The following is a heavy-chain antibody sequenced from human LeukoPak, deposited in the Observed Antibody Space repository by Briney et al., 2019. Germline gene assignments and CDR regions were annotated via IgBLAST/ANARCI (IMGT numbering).Heavy chain of an antibody. CDR1: GFPFNSYW. CDR3: ARDKVVGATHFDY. V-gene: IGHV3-7*01. J-gene: IGHJ4*02. Sequence: GGSLSLSCVASGFPFNSYWMSWVRQAPGKGLEWVANIKQDGSAKNYVDSVKGRFTISRDNAKNLLYLQMNSLRAEDTAVYHCARDKVVGATHFDYWGQGTLVTVSS. CDR2: IKQDGSAK. D-gene: IGHD1-26*01.